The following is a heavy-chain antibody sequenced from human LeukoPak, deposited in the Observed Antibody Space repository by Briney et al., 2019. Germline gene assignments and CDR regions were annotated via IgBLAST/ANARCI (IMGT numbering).Heavy chain of an antibody. CDR2: INPNSGGT. J-gene: IGHJ4*02. D-gene: IGHD2-8*01. CDR1: GYTFTGYY. V-gene: IGHV1-2*02. Sequence: ASVKVSCKASGYTFTGYYIHWVREAPGQGLEWMGWINPNSGGTNYAQKFQGRVTMTRDTSISTAYMELRSLRSDDTAVYYCAREGLVLMVYVLFDYWGQGTLVTVSS. CDR3: AREGLVLMVYVLFDY.